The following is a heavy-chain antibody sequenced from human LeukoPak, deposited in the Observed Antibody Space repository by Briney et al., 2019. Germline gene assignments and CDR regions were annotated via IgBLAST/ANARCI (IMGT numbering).Heavy chain of an antibody. Sequence: ASVKVSCKASGYTFTGYYMHWVRQAPGQELEWMGWINPNSGGTNYAQKFQGRVTMTRNTSISTAYMELSSLRSEDTAVYYCARADEDGSYYDFWGGDKDSHPHRWFDPWGQGTLVTVSS. J-gene: IGHJ5*02. CDR2: INPNSGGT. CDR3: ARADEDGSYYDFWGGDKDSHPHRWFDP. CDR1: GYTFTGYY. D-gene: IGHD3-3*01. V-gene: IGHV1-2*02.